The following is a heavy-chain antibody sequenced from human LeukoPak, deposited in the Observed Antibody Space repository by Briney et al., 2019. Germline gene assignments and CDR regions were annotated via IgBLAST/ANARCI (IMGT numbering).Heavy chain of an antibody. CDR1: GFTFSSYG. CDR2: IRYDGSNK. V-gene: IGHV3-30*02. Sequence: GGSLRLSCAASGFTFSSYGMHWVRQAPGKGLEWVAFIRYDGSNKYYADSVEGRFTISRDNSKNTLYLQMNSLRAEDTAVYYCAKDADIVVVVAASGYFDYWGQGTLVTVSS. CDR3: AKDADIVVVVAASGYFDY. D-gene: IGHD2-15*01. J-gene: IGHJ4*02.